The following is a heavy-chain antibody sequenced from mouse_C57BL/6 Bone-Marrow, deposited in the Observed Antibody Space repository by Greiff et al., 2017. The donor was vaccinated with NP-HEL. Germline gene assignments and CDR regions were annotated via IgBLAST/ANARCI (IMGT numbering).Heavy chain of an antibody. CDR2: IDPSDSYT. J-gene: IGHJ2*01. Sequence: QVQLQQPGAELVMPGASVKLSCKASGYTFTSYWMHWVKQRPGQGLEWIGEIDPSDSYTNYNQKFKGKSTLTVDKSSRTAYMQLSSLTSEDSAVYYCARHGGYWGQGTTLTVSS. CDR3: ARHGGY. D-gene: IGHD1-2*01. V-gene: IGHV1-69*01. CDR1: GYTFTSYW.